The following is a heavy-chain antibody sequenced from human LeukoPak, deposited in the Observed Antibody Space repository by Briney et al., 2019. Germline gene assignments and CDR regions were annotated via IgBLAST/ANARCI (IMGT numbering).Heavy chain of an antibody. Sequence: AETLSLTCTVSSGSINSYYWGWVRQPAGRGLEWIGRIYTTGKTDYNPSLKSRLTMSVDASKRQFSLNLRSVTAADTAIYYCARHGYTASHYFLDFWSQGTLVTVSS. V-gene: IGHV4-4*07. D-gene: IGHD3-16*01. CDR3: ARHGYTASHYFLDF. CDR1: SGSINSYY. CDR2: IYTTGKT. J-gene: IGHJ4*02.